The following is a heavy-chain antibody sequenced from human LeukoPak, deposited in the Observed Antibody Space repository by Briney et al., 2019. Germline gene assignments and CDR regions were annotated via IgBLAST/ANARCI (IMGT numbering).Heavy chain of an antibody. CDR3: ARDYGGSSPFDY. Sequence: GGSLRLSCAASGFTFSSYEMHWVRQPLGKGLEWVSYISSSDSTIYYADSVKGRFTISRDNAKNSLYLQMNSLRAEDTAVYYCARDYGGSSPFDYWGQGTLVTVSS. V-gene: IGHV3-48*03. J-gene: IGHJ4*02. CDR2: ISSSDSTI. D-gene: IGHD4-23*01. CDR1: GFTFSSYE.